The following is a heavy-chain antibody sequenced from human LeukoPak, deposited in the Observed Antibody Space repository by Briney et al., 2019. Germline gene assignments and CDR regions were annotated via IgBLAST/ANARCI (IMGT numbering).Heavy chain of an antibody. Sequence: GGSLRLSCAASGFTVSSNYMSWVRQAPGKGLELVSVIYSGGSTYYADSVKGRFTISRDNSKNTLYLQMNSLRAEDTAVYYCASASTMVPNYYGMDVWGQGTTVTVSS. D-gene: IGHD3-10*01. V-gene: IGHV3-53*01. CDR1: GFTVSSNY. CDR2: IYSGGST. CDR3: ASASTMVPNYYGMDV. J-gene: IGHJ6*02.